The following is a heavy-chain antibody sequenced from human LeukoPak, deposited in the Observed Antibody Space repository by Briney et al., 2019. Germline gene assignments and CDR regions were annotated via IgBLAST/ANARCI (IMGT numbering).Heavy chain of an antibody. D-gene: IGHD3-22*01. CDR2: IYYSGST. J-gene: IGHJ3*02. Sequence: SETLSLTCTVSGGSISSYYWSWIRQPPGKGLEWIGYIYYSGSTNYNPSLKSRVTISVDTSKNQFSLELSSVTAADTAVYYCARDHVDYYDSSGYPPDAFDIWGQGTMVTVSS. CDR3: ARDHVDYYDSSGYPPDAFDI. CDR1: GGSISSYY. V-gene: IGHV4-59*01.